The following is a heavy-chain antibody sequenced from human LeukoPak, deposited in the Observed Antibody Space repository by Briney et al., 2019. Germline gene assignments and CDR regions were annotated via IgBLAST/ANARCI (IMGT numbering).Heavy chain of an antibody. Sequence: GRSLRLSCEASGFTFSSYAMHWVRQAPGKGLEWVSAISGSGGSTYYADSVKGRFTISRDNSKNTLYLQMNSLRAEDTAVYYCAKPRGTTGITDAFDIWGQGTMVTVSS. V-gene: IGHV3-23*01. D-gene: IGHD1-1*01. CDR3: AKPRGTTGITDAFDI. J-gene: IGHJ3*02. CDR2: ISGSGGST. CDR1: GFTFSSYA.